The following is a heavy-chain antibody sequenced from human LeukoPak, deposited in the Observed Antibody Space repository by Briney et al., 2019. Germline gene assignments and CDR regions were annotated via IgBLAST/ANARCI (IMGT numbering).Heavy chain of an antibody. D-gene: IGHD4-17*01. CDR1: GGSISSGDYY. J-gene: IGHJ6*03. Sequence: SETLSLTCTVSGGSISSGDYYWSWIRQPPGKGLEWIGYIYYSGSTYYNPSLKSRVTISVDTSKNQFSLKLSPVTAADTAVYYCARNLLDYGDYGYYMDVWGKGTTVTVSS. CDR2: IYYSGST. V-gene: IGHV4-30-4*08. CDR3: ARNLLDYGDYGYYMDV.